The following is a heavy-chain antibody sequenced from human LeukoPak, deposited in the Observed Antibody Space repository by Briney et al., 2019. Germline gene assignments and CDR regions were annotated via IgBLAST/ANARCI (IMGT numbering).Heavy chain of an antibody. V-gene: IGHV3-30*18. Sequence: GRSLRLSCAASGFTFSSYGMHWVRQAPGKGLEWVAVISYDGSNKYYADSVKGRFTISRDNSKNTLYLQMNSLRAEDTAVYYCAKDIYGTGSLSHLDYWGQGTLVTVSS. D-gene: IGHD3-10*01. CDR2: ISYDGSNK. J-gene: IGHJ4*02. CDR1: GFTFSSYG. CDR3: AKDIYGTGSLSHLDY.